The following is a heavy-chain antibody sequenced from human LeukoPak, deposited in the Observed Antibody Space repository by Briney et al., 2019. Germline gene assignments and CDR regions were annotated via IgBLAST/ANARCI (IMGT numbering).Heavy chain of an antibody. D-gene: IGHD5-18*01. CDR2: IYSGGST. Sequence: GGSLRLSCAASGFTVSSNYMSWARQAPGKGLEWVSVIYSGGSTYYADSVKGRFTISRDNSKNTLYLQMNSLRAEDTAVYYCARARESGYSYEYYFDYWGQGTLVTVSS. CDR1: GFTVSSNY. J-gene: IGHJ4*02. CDR3: ARARESGYSYEYYFDY. V-gene: IGHV3-53*01.